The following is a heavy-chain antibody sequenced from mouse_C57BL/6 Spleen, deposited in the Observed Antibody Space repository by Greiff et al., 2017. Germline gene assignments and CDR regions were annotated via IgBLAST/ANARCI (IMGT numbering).Heavy chain of an antibody. V-gene: IGHV5-4*01. Sequence: EVQRVESGGGLVKPGGSLKLSCAASGFTFSSYAMSWVRQTPEKRLEWVATISDGGSYTYYPDNVKGRFTISRDNAKNNLYLQMSHLKSEDTAMYYCARRGSNYVFDYWGQGTTLTVSS. CDR3: ARRGSNYVFDY. J-gene: IGHJ2*01. CDR1: GFTFSSYA. CDR2: ISDGGSYT. D-gene: IGHD2-5*01.